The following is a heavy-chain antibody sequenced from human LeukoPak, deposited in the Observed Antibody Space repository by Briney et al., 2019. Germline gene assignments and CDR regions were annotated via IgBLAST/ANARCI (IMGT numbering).Heavy chain of an antibody. CDR3: AKFYYDFWSGNWYFDL. Sequence: AGGSLRLSCAASGFTFSSYAMSWVRQAPGKGLEWVSAISGSGGSTYYADSVKGRFTISRDNSKNTLYLQMNSLRAEDTAVYYCAKFYYDFWSGNWYFDLWGRGTLVTVSS. D-gene: IGHD3-3*01. V-gene: IGHV3-23*01. CDR1: GFTFSSYA. CDR2: ISGSGGST. J-gene: IGHJ2*01.